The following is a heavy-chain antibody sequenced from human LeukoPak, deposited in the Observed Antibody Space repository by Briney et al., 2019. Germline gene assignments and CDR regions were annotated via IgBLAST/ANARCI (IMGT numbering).Heavy chain of an antibody. V-gene: IGHV3-11*04. D-gene: IGHD3-22*01. J-gene: IGHJ4*02. Sequence: SVKGRFTISRDNAKNSLYLQMNSLRAEDTAVYYCARVGGYYSFDYWGQGTLVTVSS. CDR3: ARVGGYYSFDY.